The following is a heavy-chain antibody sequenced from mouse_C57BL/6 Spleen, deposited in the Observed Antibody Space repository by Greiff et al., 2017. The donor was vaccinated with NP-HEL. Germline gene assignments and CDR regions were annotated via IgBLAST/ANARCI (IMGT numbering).Heavy chain of an antibody. J-gene: IGHJ2*01. Sequence: DVMLVESGGGLVKPGGSLKLSCAASGFTFSDYGMHWVRQAPEKGLEWVAYISSGSSTIYYADTVKGRFTISRDNAKNTLFLQMTSLRSEDTAMYYCARDPGSSHFDYWGQGTTLTVSS. CDR3: ARDPGSSHFDY. CDR2: ISSGSSTI. D-gene: IGHD1-1*01. CDR1: GFTFSDYG. V-gene: IGHV5-17*01.